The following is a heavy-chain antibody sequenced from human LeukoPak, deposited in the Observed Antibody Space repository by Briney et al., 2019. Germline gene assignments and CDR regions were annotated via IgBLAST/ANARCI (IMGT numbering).Heavy chain of an antibody. CDR3: AHNPAGYGDYVYFY. CDR1: GVSLSNNGVG. Sequence: GPTPVKPPQNPPLTCTFSGVSLSNNGVGVGWIPQPPRKAPGWLALIYWDDDKRYSPSLKSRLTTTKDTSKNQVVLTMTNMDPVDTATYYCAHNPAGYGDYVYFYRGQGTLVTVSS. CDR2: IYWDDDK. J-gene: IGHJ4*02. V-gene: IGHV2-5*02. D-gene: IGHD4-17*01.